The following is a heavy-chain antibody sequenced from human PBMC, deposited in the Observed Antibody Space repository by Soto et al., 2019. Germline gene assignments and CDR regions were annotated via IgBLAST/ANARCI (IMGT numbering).Heavy chain of an antibody. CDR1: GGSVSSGSYY. V-gene: IGHV4-61*01. CDR3: ARVPSSWYSYWFDP. J-gene: IGHJ5*02. D-gene: IGHD6-13*01. CDR2: IYYSGST. Sequence: SETLSLTCTVSGGSVSSGSYYWSWIRQPPGKGLEWIGYIYYSGSTNYNPSLKSRVTISVDTSKNQFSLKLSSVTAADTAVYYCARVPSSWYSYWFDPWGQGTLVTVSS.